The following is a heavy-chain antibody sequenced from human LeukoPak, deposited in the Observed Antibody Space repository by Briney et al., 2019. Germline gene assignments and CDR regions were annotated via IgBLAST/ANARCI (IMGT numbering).Heavy chain of an antibody. CDR1: GYTFTSYG. CDR2: ISVYSGNT. V-gene: IGHV1-18*01. J-gene: IGHJ4*02. D-gene: IGHD3-22*01. Sequence: ASVKVSCMASGYTFTSYGISWVRQAPGQGLEWMGWISVYSGNTDYTQKLQGRVTMTTDASTTAAYMELRSLRSDDTAVYYCARGYDSSGYYYGDYWGQGTLVTVSS. CDR3: ARGYDSSGYYYGDY.